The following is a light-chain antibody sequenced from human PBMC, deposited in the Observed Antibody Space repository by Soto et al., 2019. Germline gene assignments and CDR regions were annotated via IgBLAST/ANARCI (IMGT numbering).Light chain of an antibody. CDR2: GAS. Sequence: ETVMTQSPATLSVSPGGRATLSCRASQSVGSDVAWYQQKPGQAPRLLIHGASTRATDIPARFSGSGSGTEFTLTISSLQSEDFAVYYCQQYNNWPPAFGQGTKVEIK. CDR3: QQYNNWPPA. V-gene: IGKV3-15*01. CDR1: QSVGSD. J-gene: IGKJ1*01.